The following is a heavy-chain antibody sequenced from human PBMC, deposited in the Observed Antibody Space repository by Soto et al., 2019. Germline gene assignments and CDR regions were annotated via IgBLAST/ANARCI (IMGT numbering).Heavy chain of an antibody. J-gene: IGHJ5*02. CDR3: ARGRYDFWSGYYSKWFAP. D-gene: IGHD3-3*01. V-gene: IGHV1-8*01. Sequence: QVQLVQSGAEVKKPGASVKVSCKASGYTFTSYDINWVRQATGQGLEWMGWMNTNSGNTGYAQKFQGRVTMTRNTSISTAYMELSSLRSEDTAVYYCARGRYDFWSGYYSKWFAPWGQGTLVTVSS. CDR2: MNTNSGNT. CDR1: GYTFTSYD.